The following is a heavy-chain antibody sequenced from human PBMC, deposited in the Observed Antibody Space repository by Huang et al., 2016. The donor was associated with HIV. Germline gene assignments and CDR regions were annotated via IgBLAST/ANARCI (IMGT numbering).Heavy chain of an antibody. J-gene: IGHJ4*02. CDR2: VYYYANT. CDR3: ARGRPYNCFDY. CDR1: GGSLSSGPYY. V-gene: IGHV4-61*01. Sequence: QVQLQESGPGLVKPSETLSLTCTVSGGSLSSGPYYWSWIRQPPGKGLEWIGHVYYYANTNYNPSLKSRVTISLDMSKNQFSLKLSSVTAADTAVYFCARGRPYNCFDYWGQGALVTVSS. D-gene: IGHD1-1*01.